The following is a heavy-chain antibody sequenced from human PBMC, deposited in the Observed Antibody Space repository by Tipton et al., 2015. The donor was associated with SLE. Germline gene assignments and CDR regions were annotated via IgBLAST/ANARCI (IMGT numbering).Heavy chain of an antibody. D-gene: IGHD1-26*01. CDR2: IYTNGST. CDR1: GGSISSYY. J-gene: IGHJ4*02. V-gene: IGHV4-4*07. Sequence: LRLSCTVSGGSISSYYWSWIRQPAGKGLEWIGCIYTNGSTNYNPSLKSRVTMSVDTSKNQFSLKLRSVTAADTAVYYCTRDGGVGATVWWGQGTLVTVSS. CDR3: TRDGGVGATVW.